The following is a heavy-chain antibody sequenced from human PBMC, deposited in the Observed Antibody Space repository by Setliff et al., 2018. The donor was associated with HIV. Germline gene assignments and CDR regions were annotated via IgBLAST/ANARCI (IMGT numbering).Heavy chain of an antibody. D-gene: IGHD2-8*01. CDR2: THASGST. CDR1: GGSISGDF. Sequence: SETLSLTCTVSGGSISGDFWTWIRQPAGEGLEWIGRTHASGSTHHNPSLKSRVTFSVDTSKNQFSLKLSSVTAADTAVYYCARSFGNGNSRLGNWGQGTLVTVSS. V-gene: IGHV4-4*07. J-gene: IGHJ4*02. CDR3: ARSFGNGNSRLGN.